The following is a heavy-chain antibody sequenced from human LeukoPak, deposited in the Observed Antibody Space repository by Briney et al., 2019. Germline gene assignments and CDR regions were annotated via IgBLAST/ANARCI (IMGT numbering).Heavy chain of an antibody. J-gene: IGHJ4*02. D-gene: IGHD4-11*01. CDR2: FYISGST. Sequence: SETLSLTCTVSGGSISSNYWSWVRQPAGRGLEWIGRFYISGSTKYNPPLKSRVTMSIDTSKNQFSLKLTSVTAADTAVYYCARDARLHYYFDYWGQGTLVTVSS. CDR3: ARDARLHYYFDY. CDR1: GGSISSNY. V-gene: IGHV4-4*07.